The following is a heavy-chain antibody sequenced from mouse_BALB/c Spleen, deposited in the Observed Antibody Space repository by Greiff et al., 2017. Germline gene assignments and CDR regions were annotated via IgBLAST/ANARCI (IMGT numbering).Heavy chain of an antibody. Sequence: EVMLVESGGGLVKPGGSLKLSCAASGFTFSDYYMYWVRQTPEKRLEWVATISDGGSYTYYPDSVKGRFTISRDNAKNNLYLQMSSLKSEDTAMYYCARGLLRPYFDYWGQGTTLTVSS. CDR2: ISDGGSYT. J-gene: IGHJ2*01. CDR1: GFTFSDYY. CDR3: ARGLLRPYFDY. V-gene: IGHV5-4*02. D-gene: IGHD1-2*01.